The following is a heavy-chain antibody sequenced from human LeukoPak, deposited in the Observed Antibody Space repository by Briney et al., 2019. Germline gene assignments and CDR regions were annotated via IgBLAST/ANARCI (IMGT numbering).Heavy chain of an antibody. CDR1: GGTFSSYA. J-gene: IGHJ4*02. D-gene: IGHD5-24*01. CDR2: IIPIFGTT. V-gene: IGHV1-69*05. CDR3: ARGSDLRDYFDY. Sequence: SSVKVSCKASGGTFSSYAISWVRQAPGLGLEWMGGIIPIFGTTNYTQKFQGRVTFTTDESTSTAYMELSSLRSEDAALYYCARGSDLRDYFDYWGQGTLVTVSS.